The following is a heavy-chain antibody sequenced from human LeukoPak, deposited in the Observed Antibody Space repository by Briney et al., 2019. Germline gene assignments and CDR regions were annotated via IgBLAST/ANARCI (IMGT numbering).Heavy chain of an antibody. V-gene: IGHV3-53*01. D-gene: IGHD3-9*01. Sequence: GGSLRLSCAASGFTVSSDYMSWVRQAPGKGLEWVSVIYSGGRTYYADSVKGRFTISRDNSKNTLFLQMNSLSAEDTAVYYCARGMISISQPLYFDYWGQGTLVTVSS. CDR2: IYSGGRT. J-gene: IGHJ4*02. CDR1: GFTVSSDY. CDR3: ARGMISISQPLYFDY.